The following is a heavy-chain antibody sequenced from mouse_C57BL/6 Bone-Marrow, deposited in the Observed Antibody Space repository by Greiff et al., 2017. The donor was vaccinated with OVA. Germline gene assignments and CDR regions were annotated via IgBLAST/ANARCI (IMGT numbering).Heavy chain of an antibody. CDR1: GYTFTSYW. D-gene: IGHD4-1*01. CDR3: ARENLGLWYFDV. J-gene: IGHJ1*03. Sequence: QVQLQQPGAELVKPGASVKMSCKASGYTFTSYWITWVQQRPGQGLEWIGDIYPGSGSTNYNEKFKSKATLTVDTSSSTAYMQLSSLTSEDSAVYYCARENLGLWYFDVWGTGTTVTVSS. V-gene: IGHV1-55*01. CDR2: IYPGSGST.